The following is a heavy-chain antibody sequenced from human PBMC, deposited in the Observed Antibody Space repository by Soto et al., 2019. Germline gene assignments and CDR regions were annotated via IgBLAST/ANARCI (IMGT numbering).Heavy chain of an antibody. D-gene: IGHD3-16*01. V-gene: IGHV3-74*01. CDR1: GFTFSRYW. Sequence: GGSLRLSCAASGFTFSRYWMHWFRQAPGKGLVWVSRISSYGSDTHYADSVKGRFTISRDNAKNTLYLQMNSLRADDTAVYYCASNYAYAEGYYWYGIDVWGQGTTVTVSS. CDR2: ISSYGSDT. CDR3: ASNYAYAEGYYWYGIDV. J-gene: IGHJ6*02.